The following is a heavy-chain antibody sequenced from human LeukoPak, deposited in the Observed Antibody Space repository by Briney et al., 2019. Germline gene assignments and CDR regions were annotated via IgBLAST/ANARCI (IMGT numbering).Heavy chain of an antibody. Sequence: GRSLRLSCAAFGFTFDDYAMHWVRQAPGKGLEWVSGISWNSGSIGYADSVKGRLTISRDNAKNSLYLQMNSLRAEDTALYYCAKYGDCTNGVCNDYWGQGTLVTVSS. CDR3: AKYGDCTNGVCNDY. V-gene: IGHV3-9*01. CDR1: GFTFDDYA. J-gene: IGHJ4*02. CDR2: ISWNSGSI. D-gene: IGHD2-8*01.